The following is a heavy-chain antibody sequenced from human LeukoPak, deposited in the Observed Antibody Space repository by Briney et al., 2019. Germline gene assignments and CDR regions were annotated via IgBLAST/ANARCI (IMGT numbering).Heavy chain of an antibody. CDR2: IKSKTDGGTT. V-gene: IGHV3-15*01. CDR3: ARGPPYVVPAAIYAFDI. D-gene: IGHD2-2*02. CDR1: GFTFSNAW. Sequence: GGSLRLSCAASGFTFSNAWMSWVRQAPGKGLEWVGRIKSKTDGGTTDYAAPVKGRFTISRDDSKNTLYLQMNSLRAEDTAVYYCARGPPYVVPAAIYAFDIWGQGTMVTVSS. J-gene: IGHJ3*02.